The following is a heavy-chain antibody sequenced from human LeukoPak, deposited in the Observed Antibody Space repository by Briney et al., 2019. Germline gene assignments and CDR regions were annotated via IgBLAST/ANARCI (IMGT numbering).Heavy chain of an antibody. J-gene: IGHJ3*02. CDR1: AFTFSSYE. Sequence: GGSLRLSCAASAFTFSSYEMNWVRQAPGKGLEWVSTISGSGDSTYYADSVKGRFTISRDNSMDTLYLHMNSLTAEDTAVYYCAREGERVDAFDIWGQGTMVTVSS. V-gene: IGHV3-23*01. CDR3: AREGERVDAFDI. CDR2: ISGSGDST.